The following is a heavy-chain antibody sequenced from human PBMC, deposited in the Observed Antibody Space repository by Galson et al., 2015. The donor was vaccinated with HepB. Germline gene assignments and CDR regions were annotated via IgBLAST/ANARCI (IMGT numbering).Heavy chain of an antibody. D-gene: IGHD6-19*01. CDR1: GFTFSSYA. V-gene: IGHV3-30-3*01. CDR2: ISYDGSNK. Sequence: SLRLSCAASGFTFSSYAMHWVRQAPGKGLEWVAVISYDGSNKYYADSVKGRFTISRDNSKNTLYLQMNSLRAEDTAVYYCARDIFVMGQWLVLGAFDIWGQGTMVTVSS. CDR3: ARDIFVMGQWLVLGAFDI. J-gene: IGHJ3*02.